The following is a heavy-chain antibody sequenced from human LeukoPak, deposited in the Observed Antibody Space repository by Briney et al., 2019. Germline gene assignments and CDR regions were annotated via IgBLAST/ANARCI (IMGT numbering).Heavy chain of an antibody. CDR3: ARGETSSSWSYGPFDY. V-gene: IGHV3-48*02. J-gene: IGHJ4*02. CDR1: GFTFSSYS. Sequence: GGSLRLSCAASGFTFSSYSMNWVRQAPGKGLEWVSCISSSSSTMYYADSVKGRFTISRDNAKNSLYLQMNSLRDEDTAVYYCARGETSSSWSYGPFDYWGQGTLVTVSS. D-gene: IGHD6-13*01. CDR2: ISSSSSTM.